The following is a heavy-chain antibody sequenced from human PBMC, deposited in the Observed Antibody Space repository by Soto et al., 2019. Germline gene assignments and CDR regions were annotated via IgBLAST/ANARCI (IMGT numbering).Heavy chain of an antibody. V-gene: IGHV3-30*18. J-gene: IGHJ4*02. D-gene: IGHD6-13*01. CDR1: GFTFSTYG. CDR3: AKDLSPMSRNWPADY. Sequence: GGSLRLSCAASGFTFSTYGMHWVRQAPGKGLEWVAVISYDGSNKYYADSVKGRFTVSRDNSKNTLYLQMDSLRAEDTAVYYCAKDLSPMSRNWPADYWGQGTLVTV. CDR2: ISYDGSNK.